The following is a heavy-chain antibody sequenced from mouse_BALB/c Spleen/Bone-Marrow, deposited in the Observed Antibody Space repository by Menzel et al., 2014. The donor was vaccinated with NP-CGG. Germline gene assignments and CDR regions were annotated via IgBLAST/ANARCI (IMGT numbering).Heavy chain of an antibody. D-gene: IGHD6-2*01. Sequence: VQLQHSGAELVKPGASVKLSCKTSGYTFTNYYIYWVKQRPGQGLEWIGEINPGNGGTNFNERFKSKATLTVDKSSTTAYILLTSLTSEDSAVYYCARGSPYWGQGTLVTVSA. CDR1: GYTFTNYY. CDR3: ARGSPY. CDR2: INPGNGGT. V-gene: IGHV1S81*02. J-gene: IGHJ3*01.